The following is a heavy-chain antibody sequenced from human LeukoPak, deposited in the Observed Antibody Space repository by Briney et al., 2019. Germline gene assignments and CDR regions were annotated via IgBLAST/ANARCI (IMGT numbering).Heavy chain of an antibody. Sequence: SETLSLTCAVYGGSFSGYYWSWIRQPPGKGLEWIGEINHSGSTNYNPSLKSRVTISVDTSKNQFSLKLSSVTAADTAVYYCATGIAAADPDYYYYGMDVWGQGTTVTVSS. CDR3: ATGIAAADPDYYYYGMDV. CDR2: INHSGST. CDR1: GGSFSGYY. D-gene: IGHD6-13*01. J-gene: IGHJ6*02. V-gene: IGHV4-34*01.